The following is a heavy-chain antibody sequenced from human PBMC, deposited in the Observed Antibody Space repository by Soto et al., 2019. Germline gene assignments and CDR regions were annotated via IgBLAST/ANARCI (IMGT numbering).Heavy chain of an antibody. CDR2: IYHSGST. CDR1: GGSVSSGSYY. V-gene: IGHV4-61*01. CDR3: ARDLVATIFYGNDY. Sequence: PSETLSLTCTVSGGSVSSGSYYWSWIRQPPGKGLEWIGEIYHSGSTNYNPSLKSRVTISVDKSKNQFSLKLSSVTAADTAVYYCARDLVATIFYGNDYWGQGTLVTVSS. J-gene: IGHJ4*02. D-gene: IGHD5-12*01.